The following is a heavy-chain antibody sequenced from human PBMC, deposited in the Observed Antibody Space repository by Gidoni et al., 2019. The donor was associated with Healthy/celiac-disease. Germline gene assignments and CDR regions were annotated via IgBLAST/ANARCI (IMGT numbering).Heavy chain of an antibody. J-gene: IGHJ2*01. Sequence: QVQLQESGPGLVKPSETLSLTCTVSGGSISSYYWSWLRQPPGKGLAWIGYIYYSGSTNYNPSLKSRVTISVDTSKNQFSLKLSSVTAADTAVYYCARDSYSSGRFVWYFDLWGRGTLVTVSS. V-gene: IGHV4-59*01. CDR3: ARDSYSSGRFVWYFDL. CDR2: IYYSGST. CDR1: GGSISSYY. D-gene: IGHD6-19*01.